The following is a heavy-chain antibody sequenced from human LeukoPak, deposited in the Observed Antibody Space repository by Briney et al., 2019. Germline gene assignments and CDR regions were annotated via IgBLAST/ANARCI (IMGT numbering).Heavy chain of an antibody. Sequence: SVKVSCKASGGTFSSYAISWVRQAPGQGLEWMGGIIPIFGTANYAQKFQGRVTITADESTSTAYMELSSLRSEDTAVYYCARALYYYDSSGYYYYPFDYWGQGTLVTVSS. CDR1: GGTFSSYA. V-gene: IGHV1-69*01. CDR3: ARALYYYDSSGYYYYPFDY. D-gene: IGHD3-22*01. J-gene: IGHJ4*02. CDR2: IIPIFGTA.